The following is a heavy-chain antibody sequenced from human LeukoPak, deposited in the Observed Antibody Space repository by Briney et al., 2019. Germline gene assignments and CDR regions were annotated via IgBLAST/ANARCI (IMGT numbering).Heavy chain of an antibody. CDR2: SYYSEST. CDR3: ARGTVYTAMGN. J-gene: IGHJ4*02. CDR1: GGSLSIGGYY. V-gene: IGHV4-31*11. D-gene: IGHD5-18*01. Sequence: PSEALCLTCAVSGGSLSIGGYYWGWIRQHPGKGREWSGYSYYSESTYYNPYLKSRVTISINTTNNQFSQKQSSITAADTALYYWARGTVYTAMGNWGQGTLATVSS.